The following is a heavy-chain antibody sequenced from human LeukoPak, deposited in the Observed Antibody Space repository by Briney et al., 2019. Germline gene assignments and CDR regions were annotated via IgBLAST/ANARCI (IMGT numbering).Heavy chain of an antibody. D-gene: IGHD5-18*01. J-gene: IGHJ4*02. Sequence: SQTLSLTCTVSGGSISSGGYYWSWIRQHPGKGLEWIGYIYYSGSTYYNPSLKSRVTISVDTSKNQFSLKLSSVTAADTAVYYCARQRRGYSYVGGNFDYWGQGTLVTVSS. CDR3: ARQRRGYSYVGGNFDY. V-gene: IGHV4-31*03. CDR1: GGSISSGGYY. CDR2: IYYSGST.